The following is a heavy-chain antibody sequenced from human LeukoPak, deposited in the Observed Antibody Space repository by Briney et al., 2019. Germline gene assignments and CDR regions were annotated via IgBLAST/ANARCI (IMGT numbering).Heavy chain of an antibody. CDR1: GFTFSNAW. V-gene: IGHV3-30-3*01. CDR2: ISYDGNSE. Sequence: GGSLRLSCAASGFTFSNAWMSWVRQAPGKGLEWVAIISYDGNSEYYADSVKGRFTISRDNSNNTLYLEMSSVRPEDTATYYCATNRGCSTTRCNRAFDYWGQGTLVTVSS. J-gene: IGHJ4*02. D-gene: IGHD2-8*01. CDR3: ATNRGCSTTRCNRAFDY.